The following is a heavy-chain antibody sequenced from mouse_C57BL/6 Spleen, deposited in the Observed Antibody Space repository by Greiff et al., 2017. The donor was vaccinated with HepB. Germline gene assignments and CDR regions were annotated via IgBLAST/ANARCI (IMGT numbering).Heavy chain of an antibody. J-gene: IGHJ1*03. CDR1: GYTFTSYW. V-gene: IGHV1-69*01. D-gene: IGHD2-5*01. Sequence: QVQLKQPGAELVMPGASVKLSCKASGYTFTSYWMHWVKQRPGQGLEWIGEIDPSDSYTNYNQKFKGKSTLTVDKSSSTAYMQLSSLTSEDSAVYYCERRAYYSNYDWYFDVWGTGTTVTVSS. CDR3: ERRAYYSNYDWYFDV. CDR2: IDPSDSYT.